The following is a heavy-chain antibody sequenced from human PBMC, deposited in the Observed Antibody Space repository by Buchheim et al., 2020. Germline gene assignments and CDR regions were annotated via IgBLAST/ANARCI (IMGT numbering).Heavy chain of an antibody. CDR2: ISGSGCST. D-gene: IGHD6-19*01. Sequence: EVQLVESGGGLVQPGGSLRLSCAASGFTFSSYAMSWVHQAPGKGLAWVSAISGSGCSTYYADSVKGRFTSSRENSKNTLYLQMNSLRAEDTAVYYCAKKGGLQWLVFDGCDWGQGTL. V-gene: IGHV3-23*04. J-gene: IGHJ4*02. CDR1: GFTFSSYA. CDR3: AKKGGLQWLVFDGCD.